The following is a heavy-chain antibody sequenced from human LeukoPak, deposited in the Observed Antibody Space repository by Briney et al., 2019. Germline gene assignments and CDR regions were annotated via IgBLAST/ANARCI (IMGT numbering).Heavy chain of an antibody. V-gene: IGHV3-30*18. CDR2: ISHDGSNK. CDR3: AKVRWGSDNALDS. J-gene: IGHJ4*02. CDR1: GFPFSDYG. Sequence: GGSLRLSCAASGFPFSDYGMYWVRQAPGKGLEWLAVISHDGSNKYYADSVKGRITISRDNSMNTLYLQMNSLRAEDTAVYYCAKVRWGSDNALDSWGQGTLVTVSS. D-gene: IGHD3-16*01.